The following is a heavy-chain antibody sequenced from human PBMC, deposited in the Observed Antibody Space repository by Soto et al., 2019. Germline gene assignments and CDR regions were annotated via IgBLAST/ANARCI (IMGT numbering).Heavy chain of an antibody. D-gene: IGHD3-10*01. V-gene: IGHV1-2*02. CDR3: GRDDYGIFPY. Sequence: ASVKVSCKTSGYTFSNYGITWVRQAPGQGLEWMGWIDPKNGGTVSAQKFQGRLTMTRDTSISTVYMDLSGLTSDDTALYYCGRDDYGIFPYWGQGSLVTVSS. CDR1: GYTFSNYG. CDR2: IDPKNGGT. J-gene: IGHJ4*02.